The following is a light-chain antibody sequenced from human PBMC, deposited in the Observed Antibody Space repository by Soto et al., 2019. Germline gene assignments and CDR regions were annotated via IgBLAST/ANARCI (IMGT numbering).Light chain of an antibody. Sequence: QSVLTQPRSVSGSPGQSVTISCTGTSSDVGTYNYVSWYQQHPGKAPKLMIYDVGKRPSGVPDRFSGSKSGNTASLTISGLQAEDEADYFCCSYAGTYTFDVFGTGTKVTVL. CDR3: CSYAGTYTFDV. V-gene: IGLV2-11*01. CDR1: SSDVGTYNY. CDR2: DVG. J-gene: IGLJ1*01.